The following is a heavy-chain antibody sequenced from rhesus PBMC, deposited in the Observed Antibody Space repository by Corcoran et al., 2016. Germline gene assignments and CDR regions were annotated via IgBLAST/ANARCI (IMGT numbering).Heavy chain of an antibody. V-gene: IGHV4-122*02. CDR1: GGPISSGYYY. D-gene: IGHD3-28*01. CDR2: ITYSGNT. Sequence: QVQLQESGPGLVKPSETLSLTCAVSGGPISSGYYYWSWIRHPPGKGLGGMGYITYSGNTNYSPSLRSRVTISRDTSKNHFSLKLSSVTAADTAVYYCARGVYDDAYYFDYWGQGVLVTVSS. CDR3: ARGVYDDAYYFDY. J-gene: IGHJ4*01.